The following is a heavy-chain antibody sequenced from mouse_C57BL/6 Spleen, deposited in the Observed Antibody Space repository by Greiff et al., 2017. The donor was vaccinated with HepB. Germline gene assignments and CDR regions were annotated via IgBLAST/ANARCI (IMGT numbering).Heavy chain of an antibody. CDR2: IYPSDSET. CDR3: ARGNDYAYAMDY. Sequence: VQLQQPGAELVRPGSSVKLSCKASGYTFTSYWMDWVKQRPGQGLEWIGNIYPSDSETHYNQKFKDKATLTVDKSSSTAYMQLSSLTSEDSAVYYCARGNDYAYAMDYWGQGTSVTVSS. J-gene: IGHJ4*01. CDR1: GYTFTSYW. V-gene: IGHV1-61*01. D-gene: IGHD2-4*01.